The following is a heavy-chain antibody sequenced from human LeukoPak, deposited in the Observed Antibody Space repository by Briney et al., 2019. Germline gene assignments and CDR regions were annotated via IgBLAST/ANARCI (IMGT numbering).Heavy chain of an antibody. CDR2: INPNSGGT. D-gene: IGHD4-17*01. J-gene: IGHJ4*02. CDR1: GYTFTGYY. Sequence: ASVKVSCKASGYTFTGYYMHWVRQAPGQGLEWMGWINPNSGGTNYAQKFQGRVTMTRDTSISTGYMELSRLRSDDTAVYYCARSDSDDYGDYFDYWAREPWSPSPQ. V-gene: IGHV1-2*02. CDR3: ARSDSDDYGDYFDY.